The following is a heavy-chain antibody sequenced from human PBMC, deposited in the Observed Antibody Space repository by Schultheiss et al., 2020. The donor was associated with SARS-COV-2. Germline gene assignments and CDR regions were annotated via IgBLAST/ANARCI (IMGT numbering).Heavy chain of an antibody. D-gene: IGHD3-10*01. V-gene: IGHV3-53*05. CDR2: ISGSGGST. CDR3: ARDHQYYYGSGSPQRY. Sequence: GGSLRLSCAASGFTVSSNYMSWVRQAPGKGLEWVSAISGSGGSTYYADSVKGRFTISRDNSKNTLYLQMNSLRAEDTAVYYCARDHQYYYGSGSPQRYWGQGTLVTVSS. J-gene: IGHJ4*02. CDR1: GFTVSSNY.